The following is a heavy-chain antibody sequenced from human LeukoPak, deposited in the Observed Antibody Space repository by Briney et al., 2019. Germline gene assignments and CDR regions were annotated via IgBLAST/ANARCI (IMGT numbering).Heavy chain of an antibody. CDR3: AKDSVGYSSSSGPFDY. CDR2: IWYGGSNK. Sequence: PGGSLRLSCAASGFTFSSYGMHWVRQAPGKGLEWVAVIWYGGSNKYYADSVKGRFTISRDNSKNTLYLQMNSLRAEDTAVYYCAKDSVGYSSSSGPFDYWGQGTLVTVSS. CDR1: GFTFSSYG. J-gene: IGHJ4*02. D-gene: IGHD6-6*01. V-gene: IGHV3-30*02.